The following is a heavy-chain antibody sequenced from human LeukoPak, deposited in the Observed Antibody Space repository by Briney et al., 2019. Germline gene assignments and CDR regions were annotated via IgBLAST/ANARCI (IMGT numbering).Heavy chain of an antibody. CDR3: ARDWGGSCSSTTCYVLDY. D-gene: IGHD2-2*01. Sequence: PSQTLSLTCTVSGGSISSGSYYWTWIRQPAGKGLEWIGRMYTSGSTNYNPSLKSRVTMSVDTSKNQFSLKLSSVTAADTAVYYCARDWGGSCSSTTCYVLDYWGQGTLVTVSS. V-gene: IGHV4-61*02. CDR1: GGSISSGSYY. J-gene: IGHJ4*02. CDR2: MYTSGST.